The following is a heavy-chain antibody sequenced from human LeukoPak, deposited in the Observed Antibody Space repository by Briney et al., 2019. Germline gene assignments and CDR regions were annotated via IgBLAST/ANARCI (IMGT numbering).Heavy chain of an antibody. CDR2: ISYDGVDK. CDR3: VKDGVLRFLEWSLRGYYMDV. CDR1: QFIFNNYA. D-gene: IGHD3-3*01. J-gene: IGHJ6*03. V-gene: IGHV3-30-3*01. Sequence: PGGSLRLSCAASQFIFNNYAMSWVRQAPGKGLEWVASISYDGVDKYYADSLKGRFTMSRDNSKNSVYLQMNSLRAEDTAVYYCVKDGVLRFLEWSLRGYYMDVWGKGTTVTVSS.